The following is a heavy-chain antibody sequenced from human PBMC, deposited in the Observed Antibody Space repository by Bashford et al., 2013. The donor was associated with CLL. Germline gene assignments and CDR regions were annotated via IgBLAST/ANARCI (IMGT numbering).Heavy chain of an antibody. V-gene: IGHV6-1*01. CDR2: TYYRSKWYN. CDR1: GGQVSLANSAA. D-gene: IGHD3-3*01. J-gene: IGHJ4*02. Sequence: SQTLSLTCAISGGQVSLANSAAWNWIRQSPSRGLEWLGRTYYRSKWYNDYAVSVKSRITINPDTSKNQFSLQLNSVTPEDTAVYYCARDRYYDFWSGYYIFDYWGQGTLVTVSS. CDR3: ARDRYYDFWSGYYIFDY.